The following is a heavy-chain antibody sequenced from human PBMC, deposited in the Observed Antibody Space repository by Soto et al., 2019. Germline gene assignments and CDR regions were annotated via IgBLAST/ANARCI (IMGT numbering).Heavy chain of an antibody. CDR3: ARSQSETTSLGYFDL. CDR1: GGTFSSYT. V-gene: IGHV1-69*02. CDR2: IIPILGIA. D-gene: IGHD4-17*01. J-gene: IGHJ2*01. Sequence: QVQLVQSGAEVKKPGSSVKVSCKASGGTFSSYTISWVRQAPGQGLEWMGRIIPILGIANYAQKFQSRVTITADKSTSTAYMELSSLRSEDTAVYYCARSQSETTSLGYFDLWGRGTLVTVSS.